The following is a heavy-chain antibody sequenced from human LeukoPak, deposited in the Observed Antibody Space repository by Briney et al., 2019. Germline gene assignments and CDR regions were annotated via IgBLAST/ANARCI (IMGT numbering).Heavy chain of an antibody. CDR3: ARDWDSGYDWVGRPGDY. J-gene: IGHJ4*02. CDR1: GFTFSDYY. V-gene: IGHV3-11*04. Sequence: GGSLRLSCGASGFTFSDYYMSWIRQAPGKGLEWVSYISSSGSTIYYADSVKGRFTISRDNAKNSLYLQMNSLRAEDTAVYYCARDWDSGYDWVGRPGDYWGPGTLVIVSS. CDR2: ISSSGSTI. D-gene: IGHD5-12*01.